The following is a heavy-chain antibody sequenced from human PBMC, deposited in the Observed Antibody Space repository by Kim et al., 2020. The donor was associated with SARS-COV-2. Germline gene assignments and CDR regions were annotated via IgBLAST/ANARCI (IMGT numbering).Heavy chain of an antibody. CDR2: IWYDGSNK. CDR3: ARDAQWLAFDY. D-gene: IGHD6-19*01. J-gene: IGHJ4*02. Sequence: GGSLRLSCAASGFTFSSYGMHWVRQAPGKGLEWVAVIWYDGSNKYYADSVKGRFTISRDNSKNTLYLQMNSLRAEDTAVYYCARDAQWLAFDYWGQGTLVTVSS. CDR1: GFTFSSYG. V-gene: IGHV3-33*01.